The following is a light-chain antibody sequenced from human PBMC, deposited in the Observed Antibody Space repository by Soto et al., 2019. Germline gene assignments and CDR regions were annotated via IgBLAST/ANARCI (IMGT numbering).Light chain of an antibody. CDR3: GTWDNGLSAGV. CDR1: SFNIGNNY. V-gene: IGLV1-51*01. J-gene: IGLJ1*01. Sequence: QSVLTQPPSVSAAPGQKVTISCSGSSFNIGNNYVSWYQQFPGTAPKLLIYDNNKRPSGIPDRFSGSKSETSATLGITGLQTGDEADYYCGTWDNGLSAGVFGTGTKVTV. CDR2: DNN.